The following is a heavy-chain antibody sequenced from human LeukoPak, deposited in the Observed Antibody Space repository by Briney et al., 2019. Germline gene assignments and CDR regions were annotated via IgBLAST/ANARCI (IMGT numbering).Heavy chain of an antibody. Sequence: GRSLRLSCAASGFTLSSYGMHWVRQAPGKGLEWVAVIWYDGSNKYYADSVKGRFTISRDNSKNTLYLQMYSLRAEDTAVYYCARERGHTIFGVVFNWFDPWGQGTLVTVSS. V-gene: IGHV3-33*01. CDR3: ARERGHTIFGVVFNWFDP. J-gene: IGHJ5*02. CDR1: GFTLSSYG. D-gene: IGHD3-3*01. CDR2: IWYDGSNK.